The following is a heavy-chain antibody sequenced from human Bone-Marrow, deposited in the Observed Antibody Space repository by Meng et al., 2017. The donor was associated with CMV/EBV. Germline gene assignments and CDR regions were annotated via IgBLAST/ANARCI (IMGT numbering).Heavy chain of an antibody. CDR1: GYTFTGYY. V-gene: IGHV1-18*04. J-gene: IGHJ4*02. CDR2: ISTYNGNT. D-gene: IGHD3-3*01. CDR3: ARDPQFWSGSYSDY. Sequence: ASVKVSCKASGYTFTGYYMHWVRQAPGQGLEWMGWISTYNGNTNYAQNLQGRVTMTTDTSTRLAYMELRSLRSDDTAVYYCARDPQFWSGSYSDYWGQGTLVTVSS.